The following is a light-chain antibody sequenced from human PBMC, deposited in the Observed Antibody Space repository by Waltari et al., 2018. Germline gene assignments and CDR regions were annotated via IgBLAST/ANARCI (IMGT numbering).Light chain of an antibody. V-gene: IGLV2-14*01. Sequence: QSAMTQPASVAGSPGQSITISCTGTSSDVCCYNYVSWYQQHPGKVPKLMIYEVSNRPSGVSDRFSGSKSGSTASRTISGLQAEDEADYYCSSFTSSSTVLFGGGTKLTVL. CDR3: SSFTSSSTVL. CDR1: SSDVCCYNY. J-gene: IGLJ2*01. CDR2: EVS.